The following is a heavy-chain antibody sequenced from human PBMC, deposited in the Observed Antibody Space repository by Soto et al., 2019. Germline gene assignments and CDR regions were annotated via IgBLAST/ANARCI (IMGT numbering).Heavy chain of an antibody. CDR2: ISYDGSNK. CDR1: GFTFSSYA. Sequence: QVQLVESGGGVVQPGRSLRLSCAASGFTFSSYAMHWVRQAPGKGLEWVAVISYDGSNKYYADSVKGRFTISRDNSKNTLYLQMNSLRAEDTAVYYCARDLGTIFGVVKAPYYYYGMDVW. J-gene: IGHJ6*01. V-gene: IGHV3-30-3*01. D-gene: IGHD3-3*01. CDR3: ARDLGTIFGVVKAPYYYYGMDV.